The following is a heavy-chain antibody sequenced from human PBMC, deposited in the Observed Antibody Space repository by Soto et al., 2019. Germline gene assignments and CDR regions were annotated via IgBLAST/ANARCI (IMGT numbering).Heavy chain of an antibody. D-gene: IGHD2-8*01. Sequence: GGSLRLSCAASGLTFTGYAMSWVRQAPGKGLEWVSAISASGGSTYYADSVKGRFTISRDNSKNTLYLQMSSLRAEDTAVYYCAKHLYGYYYYGMDVWGQGTTVTVSS. V-gene: IGHV3-23*01. CDR2: ISASGGST. CDR3: AKHLYGYYYYGMDV. J-gene: IGHJ6*02. CDR1: GLTFTGYA.